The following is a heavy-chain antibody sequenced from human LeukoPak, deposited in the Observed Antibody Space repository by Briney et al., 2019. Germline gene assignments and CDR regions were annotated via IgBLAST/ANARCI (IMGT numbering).Heavy chain of an antibody. CDR3: ARSGSTTWHNFDY. D-gene: IGHD6-13*01. Sequence: PSETLPLACTVSGGSIRSYYWNWIRQPPGKGLEWIGSFHHSGNTHYNPSLKSRVTISVDTSNNQFSLRLSSVTAADTAVYYCARSGSTTWHNFDYWGQGTLVTVSS. J-gene: IGHJ4*02. CDR2: FHHSGNT. CDR1: GGSIRSYY. V-gene: IGHV4-59*13.